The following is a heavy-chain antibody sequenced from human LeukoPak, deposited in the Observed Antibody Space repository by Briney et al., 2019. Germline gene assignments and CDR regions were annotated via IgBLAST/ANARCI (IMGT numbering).Heavy chain of an antibody. D-gene: IGHD7-27*01. V-gene: IGHV1-69*13. J-gene: IGHJ6*03. CDR3: ARGVPGVYYYYYMDV. CDR1: GYTLTELS. CDR2: IIPIFGTA. Sequence: ASVKVSCKVSGYTLTELSMHWVRQAPGKGLEWMGGIIPIFGTANYAQKFQGRVTITADESTSTAYMELSSLRSEDMAVYYCARGVPGVYYYYYMDVWGKGTTVTVSS.